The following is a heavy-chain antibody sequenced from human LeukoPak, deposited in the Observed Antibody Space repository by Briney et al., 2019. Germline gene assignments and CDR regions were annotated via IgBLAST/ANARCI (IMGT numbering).Heavy chain of an antibody. Sequence: ASETLSLTCSVSGGSMNSYYWSCIRQSPGKGLEWIGYIYYSGSTNYNPSLKSRVTISVDTSKSQFSLKLSSVTAADTAVYYCARHVWLQPFDYWGQGTLVTVSS. D-gene: IGHD3-9*01. J-gene: IGHJ4*02. CDR2: IYYSGST. CDR1: GGSMNSYY. V-gene: IGHV4-59*08. CDR3: ARHVWLQPFDY.